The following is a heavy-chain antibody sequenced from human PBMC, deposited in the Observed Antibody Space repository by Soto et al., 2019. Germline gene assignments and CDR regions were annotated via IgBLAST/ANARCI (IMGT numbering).Heavy chain of an antibody. CDR3: ARQKPLDIVVSKRYYYYMDV. D-gene: IGHD2-2*03. J-gene: IGHJ6*03. Sequence: TSETLSLTCTVSGGSISSYYWSWIRQPPGKGLEWIGYIYYSGSTNYNPSLKSRVTISVDTSKNQFSLKLSSVTAADTAVYYCARQKPLDIVVSKRYYYYMDVWGKGTTVTVSS. V-gene: IGHV4-59*08. CDR1: GGSISSYY. CDR2: IYYSGST.